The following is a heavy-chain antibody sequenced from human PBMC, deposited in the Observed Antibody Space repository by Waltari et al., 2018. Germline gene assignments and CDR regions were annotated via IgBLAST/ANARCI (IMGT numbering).Heavy chain of an antibody. D-gene: IGHD6-6*01. V-gene: IGHV1-2*02. CDR1: GYSFTGYY. J-gene: IGHJ6*02. CDR3: ARERGLGTSLNYYGMDV. Sequence: QVQLVQSGAEVKKPGASVKVSCKASGYSFTGYYMHWVRQAPGQGLEWMGWFNPNSGGTNDAQKVKGRVTRTRETSIGTAYMELSSLRSDDTAVYYCARERGLGTSLNYYGMDVWGQGTTVTVSS. CDR2: FNPNSGGT.